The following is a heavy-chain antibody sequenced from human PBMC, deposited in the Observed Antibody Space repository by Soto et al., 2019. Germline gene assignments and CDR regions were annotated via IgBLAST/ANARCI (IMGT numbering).Heavy chain of an antibody. Sequence: EVQLVESGGGLVQPGRSLRLSCAASGFTFDDYAMHWVRQAPGKGLEWVSGISWNSGSIGYADSVKGRFTISRDNAKNSLYLQMNSLRAEDTALYYCAKDPHGDYSSWFDYWGQGTLVTVSS. D-gene: IGHD4-17*01. CDR3: AKDPHGDYSSWFDY. V-gene: IGHV3-9*01. CDR2: ISWNSGSI. CDR1: GFTFDDYA. J-gene: IGHJ4*02.